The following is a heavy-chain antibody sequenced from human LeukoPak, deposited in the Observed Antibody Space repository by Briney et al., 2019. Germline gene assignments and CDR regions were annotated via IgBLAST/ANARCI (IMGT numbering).Heavy chain of an antibody. CDR3: ARGKEYSSSWYSYYYYMDV. Sequence: ASVKVSCKASGYTFTSYDINWVRQATGQGLEWMGWMNPNSGNTGYAQKFQGGVTITRNTSISTAYMELSSLRSEDTAVYYCARGKEYSSSWYSYYYYMDVWGKGTTVTVSS. CDR1: GYTFTSYD. V-gene: IGHV1-8*03. J-gene: IGHJ6*03. CDR2: MNPNSGNT. D-gene: IGHD6-13*01.